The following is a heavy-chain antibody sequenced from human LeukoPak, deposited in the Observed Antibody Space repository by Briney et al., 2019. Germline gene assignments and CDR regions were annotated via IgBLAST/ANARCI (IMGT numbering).Heavy chain of an antibody. D-gene: IGHD3-22*01. CDR3: VPYYYDSSGYYYAPG. V-gene: IGHV4-4*07. J-gene: IGHJ4*02. CDR2: IYTSGST. CDR1: GGSISSYY. Sequence: SETLSLTCPVSGGSISSYYWSWIRQPAGKGLEWIGRIYTSGSTNYNPSLKSRVTTSVDTSKNQFSLKLSSVTAADTAVYYCVPYYYDSSGYYYAPGWGQGTLVTVSS.